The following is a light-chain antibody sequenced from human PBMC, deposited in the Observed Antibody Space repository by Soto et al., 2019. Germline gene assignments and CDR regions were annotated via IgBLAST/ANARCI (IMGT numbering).Light chain of an antibody. Sequence: QSVLTQPPSVSGAPGQRVTISCTGSSSNIGAGYDVNWYQQLPGTAPKLLIFGDSNRPSGVPDRFSGSKSGTSASLAITGLKDADEADYYCQSSDSRLSGSDVFGTGTKLTVL. CDR3: QSSDSRLSGSDV. CDR2: GDS. J-gene: IGLJ1*01. V-gene: IGLV1-40*01. CDR1: SSNIGAGYD.